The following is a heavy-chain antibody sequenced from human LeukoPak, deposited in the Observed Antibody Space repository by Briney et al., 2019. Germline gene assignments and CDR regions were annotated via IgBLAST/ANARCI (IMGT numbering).Heavy chain of an antibody. CDR1: GFTFSSYG. Sequence: PGGSLRLSCAASGFTFSSYGMHWVRQAPGKGLEWVAVISNDGSNKFYADSVKGRSTISRDNSKNTLYLQVNSLRAEDTAFYYCAKETGRWELEWGQGTLVTVSS. D-gene: IGHD1-26*01. J-gene: IGHJ4*02. CDR2: ISNDGSNK. CDR3: AKETGRWELE. V-gene: IGHV3-30*18.